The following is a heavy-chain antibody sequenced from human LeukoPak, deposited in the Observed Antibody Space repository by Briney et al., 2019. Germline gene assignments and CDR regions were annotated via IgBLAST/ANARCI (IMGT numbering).Heavy chain of an antibody. CDR1: GFAFSSYE. CDR3: ARVRRIIAAVGTGTRRENWFDP. V-gene: IGHV3-48*03. CDR2: IISSGSTI. J-gene: IGHJ5*02. D-gene: IGHD6-13*01. Sequence: GSLRLSCAASGFAFSSYEMNWVRRAPGKGREWVSYIISSGSTIYYPDSVKGRFTISRGNAKNSLYLQMNSLRAEDTAVYYCARVRRIIAAVGTGTRRENWFDPWGQGTLVTVSS.